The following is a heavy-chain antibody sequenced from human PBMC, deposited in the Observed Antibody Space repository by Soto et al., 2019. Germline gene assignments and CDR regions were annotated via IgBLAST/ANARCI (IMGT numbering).Heavy chain of an antibody. CDR3: ATELNSAYVDFDY. D-gene: IGHD5-12*01. J-gene: IGHJ4*02. CDR2: IRNKANSYIT. CDR1: GFTFSDHY. Sequence: EVQLVASGGGLVQPGGSLRLSCAASGFTFSDHYMDWVRQAPGKGLEWVGRIRNKANSYITEYAASVKGSFTISRDDSKKSLYLKMNSLKTEDTAVYYCATELNSAYVDFDYWGQGTLVTVSS. V-gene: IGHV3-72*01.